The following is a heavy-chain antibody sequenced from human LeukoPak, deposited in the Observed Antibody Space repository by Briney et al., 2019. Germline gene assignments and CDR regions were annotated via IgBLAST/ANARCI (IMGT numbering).Heavy chain of an antibody. Sequence: PGGSLRLSCAASGFTFSSYGMHWVRQAPGKGLEWVAVISYDGSNKYYADSVKGRFTISRDNSKNTLYLQMNSLRAEDTAVYYCAKVTRPTYYYDSSSAFDIWSQGTMVTVSS. J-gene: IGHJ3*02. CDR2: ISYDGSNK. V-gene: IGHV3-30*18. CDR3: AKVTRPTYYYDSSSAFDI. CDR1: GFTFSSYG. D-gene: IGHD3-22*01.